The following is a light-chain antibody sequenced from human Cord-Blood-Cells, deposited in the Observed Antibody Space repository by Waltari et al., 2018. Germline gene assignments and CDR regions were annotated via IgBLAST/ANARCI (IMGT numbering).Light chain of an antibody. CDR3: QAWDGGTVV. CDR2: QDR. V-gene: IGLV3-1*01. J-gene: IGLJ2*01. Sequence: SYELTQPHSVSVPPGQTASTTCSGDKSGDKYAGWYQQKPGQSHVLVIYQDRRRPSGMPDGVSVPNSGTTATLTISGTQAMDEADYYCQAWDGGTVVFGGGTKLTVL. CDR1: KSGDKY.